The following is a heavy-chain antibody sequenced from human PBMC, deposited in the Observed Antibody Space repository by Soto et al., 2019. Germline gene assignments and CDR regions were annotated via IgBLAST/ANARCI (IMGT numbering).Heavy chain of an antibody. Sequence: QVQLLQSGAEVKKHGASVKVSCKVSGYTLTELSMHWVRQAPGKVLEWMGGFDPEDGETIYAQKFQGRVTMTEDTSTDTAYMELSSLRSEDTAVYYCATTNLHNVDTAKYYYYGMDVWGQGTTVTVSS. CDR1: GYTLTELS. CDR3: ATTNLHNVDTAKYYYYGMDV. J-gene: IGHJ6*02. V-gene: IGHV1-24*01. CDR2: FDPEDGET. D-gene: IGHD5-18*01.